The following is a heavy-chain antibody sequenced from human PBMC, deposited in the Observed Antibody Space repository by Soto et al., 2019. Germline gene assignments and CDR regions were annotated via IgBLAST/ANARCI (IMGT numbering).Heavy chain of an antibody. CDR2: ISGSARTV. J-gene: IGHJ5*02. CDR3: ASLSPGNNPGGGP. V-gene: IGHV3-48*03. D-gene: IGHD1-1*01. Sequence: GGSLRLSCRASGFAFSEYEMNWVRQAPGKGLEWLSYISGSARTVSYADSVKGRFTISRDNAKQSLYLQMDNVRAEDTAIYYWASLSPGNNPGGGPGGRGSLVTVSS. CDR1: GFAFSEYE.